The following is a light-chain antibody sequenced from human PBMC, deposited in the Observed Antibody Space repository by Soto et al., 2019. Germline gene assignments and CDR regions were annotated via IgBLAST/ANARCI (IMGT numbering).Light chain of an antibody. CDR3: SSYTTTNTYV. Sequence: QSALTQPASVSGSPGQSITISCTGTNSDVGGYDYVSWYQQHPDKAPKFMIYEVTNRPSGVSHRFSGSKSGNTASLTISGLQAEDEADYYCSSYTTTNTYVFGTGTKV. V-gene: IGLV2-14*01. CDR2: EVT. CDR1: NSDVGGYDY. J-gene: IGLJ1*01.